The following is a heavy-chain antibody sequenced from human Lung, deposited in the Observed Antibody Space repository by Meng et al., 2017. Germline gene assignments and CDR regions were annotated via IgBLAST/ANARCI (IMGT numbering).Heavy chain of an antibody. J-gene: IGHJ4*02. Sequence: ELRVAAAGCVLGPAGGALCLCCGASGFNFGDYIMHWVRQSPGKGLEWISRIVSDGGITTYADSVKGRFTVSRDNAKNTLYLQMNSLGADDTAVYYCARDLAWVLFDYWGQGALVTVSS. CDR1: GFNFGDYI. CDR3: ARDLAWVLFDY. CDR2: IVSDGGIT. V-gene: IGHV3-74*01. D-gene: IGHD3-3*01.